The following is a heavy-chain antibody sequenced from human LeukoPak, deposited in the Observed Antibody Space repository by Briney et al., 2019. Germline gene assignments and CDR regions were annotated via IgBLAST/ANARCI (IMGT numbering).Heavy chain of an antibody. CDR3: ARSPRYSGSYFTFDY. CDR1: GYTFTSYD. Sequence: ASVKVSCKASGYTFTSYDINWVRQATGQGLEWMGWMNPNSGGTNYAQKFQGRVTMTRDTSISTAYMELSRLRSDDTAVYYCARSPRYSGSYFTFDYWGQGTLVTVSS. J-gene: IGHJ4*02. D-gene: IGHD1-26*01. CDR2: MNPNSGGT. V-gene: IGHV1-2*02.